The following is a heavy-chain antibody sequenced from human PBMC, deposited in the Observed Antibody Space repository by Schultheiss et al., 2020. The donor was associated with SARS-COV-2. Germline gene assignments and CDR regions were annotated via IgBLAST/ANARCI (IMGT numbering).Heavy chain of an antibody. CDR2: IYYSGST. Sequence: GSLRLSCTVSGGSISSYYWSWIRQPAGKGLEWIGYIYYSGSTNYNPSLKSRVTISVDTSKNQFSLKLSSVTAADTAVYYCARHSSSSFHWFDPWGQGTLVTVSS. V-gene: IGHV4-59*08. D-gene: IGHD6-6*01. CDR1: GGSISSYY. J-gene: IGHJ5*02. CDR3: ARHSSSSFHWFDP.